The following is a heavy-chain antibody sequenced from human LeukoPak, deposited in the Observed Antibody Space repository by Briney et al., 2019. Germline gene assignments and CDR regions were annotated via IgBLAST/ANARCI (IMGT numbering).Heavy chain of an antibody. Sequence: GGSLRLSCAASGFTFSNAWMARVRQAPGKGLEWVGRIKTKTDGGTADYAAPVKGRFTISRDDSINTLYLQMNSLKTEDTAVYYCTTEWALAGNFYWGQGTLVTVSS. CDR2: IKTKTDGGTA. D-gene: IGHD6-19*01. V-gene: IGHV3-15*01. CDR1: GFTFSNAW. J-gene: IGHJ4*02. CDR3: TTEWALAGNFY.